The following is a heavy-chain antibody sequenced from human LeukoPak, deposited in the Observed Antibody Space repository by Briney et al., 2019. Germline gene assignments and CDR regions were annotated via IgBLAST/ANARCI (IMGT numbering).Heavy chain of an antibody. Sequence: GGSLRLSCAASGFTFSTCGMHWARQAPGKGLEWVAVISYDGSSKYYADSVKGRFTISRDNSINALYLQMNSLRLDDTAVYYCVGEIGPRSFDYWGQGTLVTVSS. V-gene: IGHV3-30*03. J-gene: IGHJ4*02. CDR2: ISYDGSSK. CDR3: VGEIGPRSFDY. D-gene: IGHD3-16*01. CDR1: GFTFSTCG.